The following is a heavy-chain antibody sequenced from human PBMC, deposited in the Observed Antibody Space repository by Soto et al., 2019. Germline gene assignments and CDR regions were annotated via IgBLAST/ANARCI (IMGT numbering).Heavy chain of an antibody. CDR2: IYYSGST. D-gene: IGHD3-3*02. V-gene: IGHV4-39*01. CDR1: GGSISSSSYY. Sequence: QLQLQESGPGLVKPSETLSLTCTVSGGSISSSSYYWGWIRQPPGKGLEWIGSIYYSGSTYYNPSLKSRVTISVATSKSQFSLKLTSATAADTTVYYCASPKIAFYNWFDPWGQGTLVTVSS. CDR3: ASPKIAFYNWFDP. J-gene: IGHJ5*02.